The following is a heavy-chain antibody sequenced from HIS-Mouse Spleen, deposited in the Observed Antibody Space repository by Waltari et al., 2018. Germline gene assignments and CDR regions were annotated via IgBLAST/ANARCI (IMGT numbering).Heavy chain of an antibody. D-gene: IGHD1-26*01. J-gene: IGHJ4*02. CDR3: ARGASGSYYLVSVSDY. Sequence: EVQLVESGGGLVQPGGSLRLSCAASGFTFSSYSMNWVRQAPGEGLEWVSYISSSSSTIYYADSVKGRFTISRDNAKNSLYLQMNSLRAEDTAVYYCARGASGSYYLVSVSDYWGQGTLVTVSS. CDR2: ISSSSSTI. CDR1: GFTFSSYS. V-gene: IGHV3-48*01.